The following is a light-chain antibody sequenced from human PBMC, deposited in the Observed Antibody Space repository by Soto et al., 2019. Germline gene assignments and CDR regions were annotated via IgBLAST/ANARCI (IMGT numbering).Light chain of an antibody. CDR3: QQYGSSPRT. CDR2: GAS. Sequence: EIVLTQSPGTLSLSPGERATLSCRASQSVRSDYLAWYQQKPGQAPRLHIYGASTMATGIPDRFTGSGSGTDFTLTISRLEPEDFAVYYWQQYGSSPRTFGQGTKVEIK. CDR1: QSVRSDY. V-gene: IGKV3-20*01. J-gene: IGKJ1*01.